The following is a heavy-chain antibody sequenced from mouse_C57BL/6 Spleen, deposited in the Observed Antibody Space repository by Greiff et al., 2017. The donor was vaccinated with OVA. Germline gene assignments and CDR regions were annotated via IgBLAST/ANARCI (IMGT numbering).Heavy chain of an antibody. V-gene: IGHV1-82*01. CDR3: ARGGTYDYDGGDY. D-gene: IGHD2-4*01. CDR2: IYPGDGDT. J-gene: IGHJ2*01. Sequence: VQLQQSGPELVKPGASVKISCKASGYAFSSSWMNWVKQRPGKGLEWIRRIYPGDGDTNYNGKFKGKATLTADKSSSTAYMQLSSLTSEDSAVYFCARGGTYDYDGGDYWGQGTTLTVSS. CDR1: GYAFSSSW.